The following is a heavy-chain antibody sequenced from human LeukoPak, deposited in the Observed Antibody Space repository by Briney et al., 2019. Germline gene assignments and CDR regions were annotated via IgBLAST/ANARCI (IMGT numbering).Heavy chain of an antibody. CDR3: ARGGDYGGWFDP. J-gene: IGHJ5*02. CDR1: GGSISSYY. V-gene: IGHV4-59*12. CDR2: IYHSGST. D-gene: IGHD4-23*01. Sequence: SETLSLTCTVSGGSISSYYWSWIRQPPGKGLEWIGYIYHSGSTYYNPSLKSRVTISVDRSKNQFSLKLSSVTAADTAVYYCARGGDYGGWFDPWGQGTLVTVSS.